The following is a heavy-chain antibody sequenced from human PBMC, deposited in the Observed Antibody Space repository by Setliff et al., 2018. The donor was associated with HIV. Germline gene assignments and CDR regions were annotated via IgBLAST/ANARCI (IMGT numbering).Heavy chain of an antibody. D-gene: IGHD6-19*01. Sequence: ASVKVSCKASGYTFSSDDINWVRRASGQGLEWMGWINPNTGNTDFAQRFQGRITMTRDTSINTVYMDLSRLTSDDTGIYYCARGGALSGFFFPNWLAPWGQGTLVTVSS. CDR2: INPNTGNT. V-gene: IGHV1-8*02. CDR1: GYTFSSDD. CDR3: ARGGALSGFFFPNWLAP. J-gene: IGHJ5*02.